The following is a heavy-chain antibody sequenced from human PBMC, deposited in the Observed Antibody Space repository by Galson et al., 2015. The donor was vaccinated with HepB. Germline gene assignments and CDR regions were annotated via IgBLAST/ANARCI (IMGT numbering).Heavy chain of an antibody. CDR2: IYPGDSDT. CDR3: ARRGYSYGGLDLYYGMDV. V-gene: IGHV5-51*01. J-gene: IGHJ6*02. D-gene: IGHD5-18*01. Sequence: SGAEVKKPGESLKISCKGSGYSFTSYWIGWVRQMPGKGLEWMGIIYPGDSDTRYSPSFQGQVTISADKSISTAYLQWSSLKASDTAMYYCARRGYSYGGLDLYYGMDVWGQGTTVTVSS. CDR1: GYSFTSYW.